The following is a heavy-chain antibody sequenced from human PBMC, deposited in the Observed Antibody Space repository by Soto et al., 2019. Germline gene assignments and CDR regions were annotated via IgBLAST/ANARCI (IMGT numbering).Heavy chain of an antibody. CDR3: ARDVEVVAAPPYYYYMDV. V-gene: IGHV1-69*04. Sequence: GASVKVSCQASGGTFSSYTISWVRQAPGQGLEWMGRIIPILGIANYAQKFQGRVTITADKSTSTAYMELSSLRSEDTAVYYCARDVEVVAAPPYYYYMDVWGKGTTVTVSS. CDR1: GGTFSSYT. J-gene: IGHJ6*03. D-gene: IGHD2-15*01. CDR2: IIPILGIA.